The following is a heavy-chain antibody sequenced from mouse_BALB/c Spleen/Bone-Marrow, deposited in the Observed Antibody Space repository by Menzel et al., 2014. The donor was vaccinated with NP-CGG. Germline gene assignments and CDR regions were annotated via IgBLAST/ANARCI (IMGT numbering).Heavy chain of an antibody. CDR3: ARRGPYYDYDAWFAY. Sequence: EVMLVESGAELVKPGASVKLSCTASGFNIKDTYMHWVKQRPEQGLEWIGRIDPANGNTKYDPKFQGKATITADTSSNTAYLQLSSLTSEDTAVYYCARRGPYYDYDAWFAYWGQGTLVTVSA. CDR1: GFNIKDTY. CDR2: IDPANGNT. V-gene: IGHV14-3*02. J-gene: IGHJ3*01. D-gene: IGHD2-4*01.